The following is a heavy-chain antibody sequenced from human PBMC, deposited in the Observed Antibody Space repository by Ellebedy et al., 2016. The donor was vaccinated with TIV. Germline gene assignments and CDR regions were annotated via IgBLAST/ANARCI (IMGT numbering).Heavy chain of an antibody. CDR1: GFTFSSYS. CDR3: AKSSRELPDY. D-gene: IGHD5-24*01. Sequence: GESLKISCAASGFTFSSYSMNWVRQAPGKGLEWVSYISSSSSTIYYADSVKGRFTISRDNSKNSLYLQMNSLRTEDTALYYCAKSSRELPDYWGQGTLVTVSS. CDR2: ISSSSSTI. J-gene: IGHJ4*02. V-gene: IGHV3-48*04.